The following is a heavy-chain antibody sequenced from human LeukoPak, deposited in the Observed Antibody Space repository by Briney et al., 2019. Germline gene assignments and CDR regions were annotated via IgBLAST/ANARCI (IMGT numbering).Heavy chain of an antibody. CDR2: ISSSSSYI. Sequence: GGSLRLTCAASGFTFSSYSMNWVRQAPGKGLEWVSSISSSSSYIYYADSVKGRFTISRDNAKNSLYLQMNSLRAEDTAVYYCARESFTFGGVIVLDYWGQGTLVTVSS. CDR1: GFTFSSYS. CDR3: ARESFTFGGVIVLDY. D-gene: IGHD3-16*02. J-gene: IGHJ4*02. V-gene: IGHV3-21*01.